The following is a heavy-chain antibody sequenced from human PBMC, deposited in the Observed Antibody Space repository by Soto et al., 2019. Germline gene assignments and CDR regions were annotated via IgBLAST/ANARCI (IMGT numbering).Heavy chain of an antibody. D-gene: IGHD6-13*01. Sequence: PTLSLPCAISGDSVSSNSAAWNWIRQSPSRGLEWLGRTYYRSKWYNDYTLSVKSRITINPDTSKNQFSLQLSSVTPEDTAVYYCTRARSSSWDYFYGMDVWGQGTTVTVSS. CDR2: TYYRSKWYN. J-gene: IGHJ6*02. V-gene: IGHV6-1*01. CDR1: GDSVSSNSAA. CDR3: TRARSSSWDYFYGMDV.